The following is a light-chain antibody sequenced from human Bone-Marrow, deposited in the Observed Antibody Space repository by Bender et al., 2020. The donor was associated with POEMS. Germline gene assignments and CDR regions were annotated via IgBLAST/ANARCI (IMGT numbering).Light chain of an antibody. CDR3: VAWDASLNGWV. CDR1: GSNIGGYP. CDR2: TNN. Sequence: QSALTQPASVSASPGQSITISCSGSGSNIGGYPVNWYQQLPGTAPRLLIYTNNERPSGVPDRFSGSKSGTSASLAITGLQSDDEAIYFCVAWDASLNGWVFGGGTKLTVL. J-gene: IGLJ3*02. V-gene: IGLV1-44*01.